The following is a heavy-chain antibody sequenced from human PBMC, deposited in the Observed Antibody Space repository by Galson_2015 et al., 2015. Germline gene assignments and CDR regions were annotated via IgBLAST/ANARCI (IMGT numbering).Heavy chain of an antibody. Sequence: SLRLSCAASGFTFSSYAMHWVRQAPGKGPEWVAVISYDGSNKYYADSVKGRFTISRDNSKNTLYLQMNSLRAEDTAVYYCARGNYRRYCSSTSCYEYGDYWGQGTLVTVSS. D-gene: IGHD2-2*01. CDR1: GFTFSSYA. V-gene: IGHV3-30*01. CDR3: ARGNYRRYCSSTSCYEYGDY. CDR2: ISYDGSNK. J-gene: IGHJ4*02.